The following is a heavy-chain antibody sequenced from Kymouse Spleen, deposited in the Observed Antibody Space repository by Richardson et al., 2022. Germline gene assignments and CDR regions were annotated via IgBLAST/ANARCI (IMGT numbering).Heavy chain of an antibody. J-gene: IGHJ4*02. CDR1: GFTFSSYG. CDR3: ARDPGIAVAVTWGYFDY. Sequence: QVQLVESGGGVVQPGRSLRLSCAASGFTFSSYGMHWVRQAPGKGLEWVAVIWYDGSNKYYADSVKGRFTISRDNSKNTLYLQMNSLRAEDTAVYYCARDPGIAVAVTWGYFDYWGQGTLVTVSS. V-gene: IGHV3-33*01. CDR2: IWYDGSNK. D-gene: IGHD6-19*01.